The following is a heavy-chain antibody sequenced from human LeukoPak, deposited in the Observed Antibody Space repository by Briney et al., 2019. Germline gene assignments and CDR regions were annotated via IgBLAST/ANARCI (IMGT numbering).Heavy chain of an antibody. J-gene: IGHJ4*02. CDR1: GFTFSNGW. V-gene: IGHV3-15*01. CDR2: IKSKSDRVTT. CDR3: SSNLYCSTSSCYTLDN. D-gene: IGHD2-2*02. Sequence: PGRSLRLSCAASGFTFSNGWVSWVRQAPGKGLELVGRIKSKSDRVTTDYAAHVKRRFTISRDGSTNTVYLHMNRLKTEDTAVYFCSSNLYCSTSSCYTLDNWGQGTLVAVSP.